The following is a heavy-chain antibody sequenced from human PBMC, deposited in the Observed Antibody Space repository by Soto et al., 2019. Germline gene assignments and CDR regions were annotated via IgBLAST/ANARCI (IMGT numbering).Heavy chain of an antibody. CDR1: GFTFSSYA. CDR3: ARDTLGAPNDY. J-gene: IGHJ4*02. Sequence: ESGGGLVQPGGSLRLSCEASGFTFSSYAMHWVRQAPGKGLEYVSAITSGGTTYYADSVKGRFAISRDNSKNTVYLQMGGLRSEDMAVYFCARDTLGAPNDYWGQGTLVTVSS. CDR2: ITSGGTT. V-gene: IGHV3-64*07.